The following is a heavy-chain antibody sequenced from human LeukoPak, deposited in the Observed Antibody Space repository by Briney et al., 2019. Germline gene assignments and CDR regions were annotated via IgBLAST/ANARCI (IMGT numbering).Heavy chain of an antibody. J-gene: IGHJ4*02. D-gene: IGHD6-6*01. CDR2: MNPNSGNT. Sequence: APVKVSCKASGYTFTRYDINWVRQATGQGLEWMGWMNPNSGNTGYAQKFQGRVTMTRNTSISTAYMELSSLRSEDTAVYYCARGWSIAARSPPGYWGQGTLVTVSS. CDR1: GYTFTRYD. V-gene: IGHV1-8*01. CDR3: ARGWSIAARSPPGY.